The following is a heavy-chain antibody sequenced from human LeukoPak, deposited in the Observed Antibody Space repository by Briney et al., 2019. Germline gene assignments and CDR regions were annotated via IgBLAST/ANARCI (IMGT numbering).Heavy chain of an antibody. CDR3: ARTADNYDILTGYYSVLAAFDI. CDR2: IIPILGIA. CDR1: GGTFSSYA. Sequence: SVKVSSKASGGTFSSYAISWVRQAPGQGLEWMGRIIPILGIANYAQKLQGRVTITADKSTSTAYMELSSLRSEDTAVYYCARTADNYDILTGYYSVLAAFDIWGQGTMVTVSS. D-gene: IGHD3-9*01. V-gene: IGHV1-69*10. J-gene: IGHJ3*02.